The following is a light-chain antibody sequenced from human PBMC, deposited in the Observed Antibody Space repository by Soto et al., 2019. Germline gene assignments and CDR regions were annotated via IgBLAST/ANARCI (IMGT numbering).Light chain of an antibody. J-gene: IGLJ1*01. CDR1: SSDVGSYNR. V-gene: IGLV2-18*01. CDR3: SLYTSRFYV. Sequence: QSVLTQPPSVSGSPGQSVTISCTGTSSDVGSYNRVSWYQQPPGTAPKLMIYEVSNRPSGVPDRFSGSKSGNTASLTISGPQAEDEADYYCSLYTSRFYVFGTGTKVTVL. CDR2: EVS.